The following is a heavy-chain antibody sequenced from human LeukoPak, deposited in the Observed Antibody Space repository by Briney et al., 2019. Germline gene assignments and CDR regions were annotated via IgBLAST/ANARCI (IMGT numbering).Heavy chain of an antibody. CDR2: IHYSGST. V-gene: IGHV4-39*07. J-gene: IGHJ4*02. CDR3: ARDFDLGQWLVLY. Sequence: PSETLSLTCTVSGGSISSSNYYWGWVRQPPGKGREWIGNIHYSGSTYYNPSLKSRVTISVDTSKNQFSLKLSSVTAADTAVYYCARDFDLGQWLVLYWGRGTLVTVSS. CDR1: GGSISSSNYY. D-gene: IGHD6-19*01.